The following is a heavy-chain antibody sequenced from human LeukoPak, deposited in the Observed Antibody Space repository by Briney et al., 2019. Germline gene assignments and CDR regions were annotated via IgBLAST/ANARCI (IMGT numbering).Heavy chain of an antibody. Sequence: ASVKVSCKASRYTFTDYYMHWVRHAPGQGLEWMGWINPNSGGTNYAQKFQGRVTMTRDTSNSTAYMELSRLRSDDTAVYYCARGGWSLGYCSSSSCLDWFDPWGQGTLVTVSS. V-gene: IGHV1-2*02. CDR1: RYTFTDYY. D-gene: IGHD2-2*01. CDR2: INPNSGGT. CDR3: ARGGWSLGYCSSSSCLDWFDP. J-gene: IGHJ5*02.